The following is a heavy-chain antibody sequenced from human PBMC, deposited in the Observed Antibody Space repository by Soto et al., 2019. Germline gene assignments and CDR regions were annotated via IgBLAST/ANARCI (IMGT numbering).Heavy chain of an antibody. V-gene: IGHV6-1*01. J-gene: IGHJ6*02. CDR2: TYYRSKWYN. CDR3: ARVLLYYYGSGSYGPMDV. D-gene: IGHD3-10*01. Sequence: SQTLSLTCAISGDSVSSNSAAWNWIRQSPSRGLEWLGRTYYRSKWYNDYAVSVKSRITINPDTSKNQFSLQLNSVTPEDTAVFFFARVLLYYYGSGSYGPMDVWGQGTTVTVSS. CDR1: GDSVSSNSAA.